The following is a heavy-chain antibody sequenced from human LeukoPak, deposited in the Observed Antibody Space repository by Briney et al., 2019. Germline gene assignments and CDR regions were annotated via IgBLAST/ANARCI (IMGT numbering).Heavy chain of an antibody. D-gene: IGHD6-19*01. CDR3: ARDQAGYFDY. CDR2: INWNGGST. Sequence: GGSLRLSCAPSGFTLYVYGMSCVRQAPGTGLEWVSGINWNGGSTGYADSVKGRFTISRDNAKNSLYLQMYSLRAEDTALYYCARDQAGYFDYWGQGTLVTVSS. CDR1: GFTLYVYG. V-gene: IGHV3-20*04. J-gene: IGHJ4*02.